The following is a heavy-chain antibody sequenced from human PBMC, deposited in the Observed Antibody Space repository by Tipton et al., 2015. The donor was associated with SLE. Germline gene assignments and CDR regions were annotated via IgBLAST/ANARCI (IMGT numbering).Heavy chain of an antibody. D-gene: IGHD5-12*01. V-gene: IGHV3-48*04. CDR1: GFTFSSYA. J-gene: IGHJ4*02. Sequence: SLRLSCAGSGFTFSSYAMNWVRQAPGKGLEWVSYISSSGSAIYYADSVKGRFTISRDNAKNSLYLQMNSLRVEDTAVYYCARGNVDIVARFGYWGQGTLVTVSS. CDR3: ARGNVDIVARFGY. CDR2: ISSSGSAI.